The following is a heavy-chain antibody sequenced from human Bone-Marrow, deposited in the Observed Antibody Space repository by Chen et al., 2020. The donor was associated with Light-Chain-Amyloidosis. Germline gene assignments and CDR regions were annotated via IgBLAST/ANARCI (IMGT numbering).Heavy chain of an antibody. CDR2: TNSAGTST. D-gene: IGHD3-9*01. CDR3: ARTTLRYLDY. Sequence: EVLLVESGGEVVQPGGSLRLSCTASGFSFSTYWMHWVRQSPGKGLVSVSRTNSAGTSTTYADSVKGRFTVSRDNTKNTMYLEMNSLRVEDTAVYYCARTTLRYLDYWGQEPWSPSPQ. J-gene: IGHJ4*01. CDR1: GFSFSTYW. V-gene: IGHV3-74*01.